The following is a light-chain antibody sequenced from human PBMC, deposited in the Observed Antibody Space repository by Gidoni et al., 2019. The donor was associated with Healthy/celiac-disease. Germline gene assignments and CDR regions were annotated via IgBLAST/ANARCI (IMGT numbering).Light chain of an antibody. CDR3: SSYAGSNNLV. CDR1: SSDVGGYNY. J-gene: IGLJ2*01. CDR2: EVS. V-gene: IGLV2-8*01. Sequence: QSALTQPPSASGSPGQSVTISCTGTSSDVGGYNYVSWYQQHPGKAPKLMIYEVSKRPSGVPDRFSGSNSGNTASLTVSGLQAEDDADYYCSSYAGSNNLVFGGGTKLTVL.